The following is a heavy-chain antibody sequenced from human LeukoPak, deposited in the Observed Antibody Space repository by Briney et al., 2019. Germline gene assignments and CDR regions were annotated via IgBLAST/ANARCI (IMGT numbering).Heavy chain of an antibody. Sequence: SETLSLTCTVSGGSISSYYWSWIRQTPGKGLEWIGYIHYSGSTNYNPSLKSRVTMSVDTSKNQFSLKLSSATAADTAMYYFARIPPPRSVVRGVPFDYWGQGTLVTVSS. CDR3: ARIPPPRSVVRGVPFDY. CDR2: IHYSGST. CDR1: GGSISSYY. J-gene: IGHJ4*02. D-gene: IGHD3-10*01. V-gene: IGHV4-59*08.